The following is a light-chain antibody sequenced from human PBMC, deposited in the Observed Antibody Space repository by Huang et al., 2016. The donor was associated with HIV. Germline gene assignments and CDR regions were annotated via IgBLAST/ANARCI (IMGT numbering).Light chain of an antibody. CDR3: QQRSNWPSIT. CDR1: QTISSY. CDR2: DAS. V-gene: IGKV3-11*01. J-gene: IGKJ5*01. Sequence: EIVLTQSPATLSVSPGERATLSCRASQTISSYLAWYQQKPGQAPRLLIFDASNRATGIPARFSGGGSGTDFTLTISSLEPEDFAVYYCQQRSNWPSITFGQGTRLEIK.